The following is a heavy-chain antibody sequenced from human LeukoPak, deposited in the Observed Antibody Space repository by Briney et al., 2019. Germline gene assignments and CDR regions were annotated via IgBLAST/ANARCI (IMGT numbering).Heavy chain of an antibody. V-gene: IGHV3-23*01. CDR3: AKSGTKRVVVVAARNGMDV. J-gene: IGHJ6*02. D-gene: IGHD2-15*01. CDR2: ISGSGGGT. Sequence: GGSLRLSCAASGFTFSSYAMNWVRQAPGKGLEWVSGISGSGGGTYYADSVKGRFIISRDNSRNTLYLRMNRVRAEDTAVYYCAKSGTKRVVVVAARNGMDVWGQGTTVTVSS. CDR1: GFTFSSYA.